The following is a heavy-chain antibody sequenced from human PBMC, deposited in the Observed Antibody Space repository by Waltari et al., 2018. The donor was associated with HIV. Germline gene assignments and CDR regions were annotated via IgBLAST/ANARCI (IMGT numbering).Heavy chain of an antibody. D-gene: IGHD3-16*01. CDR2: INQDGTEE. V-gene: IGHV3-7*01. Sequence: LVESGGGLVQPGGSLRLSCAASGFTFSNYWMAWVSQAPGKGLEWVANINQDGTEENYVESVKGRFIISRDNAENSLYVLMTSLRADDTAVYFCAREVPSLPYIYWGQGTLVTVSS. J-gene: IGHJ4*02. CDR3: AREVPSLPYIY. CDR1: GFTFSNYW.